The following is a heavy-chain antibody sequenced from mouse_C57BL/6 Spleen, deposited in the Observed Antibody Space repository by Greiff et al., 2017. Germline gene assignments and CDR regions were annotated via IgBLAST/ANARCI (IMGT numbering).Heavy chain of an antibody. J-gene: IGHJ4*01. Sequence: QVHVKQPGAELVKPGASVKMSCKASGYTFTSYWITWVKQRPGQGLEWIGDIYPGSGSTNYNEKFKSKATLTVDTSSSTAYMQLSSLTSEDSAVYYCARGGSYGSSYEDAMDYWGQGTSVTVSS. D-gene: IGHD1-1*01. V-gene: IGHV1-55*01. CDR3: ARGGSYGSSYEDAMDY. CDR2: IYPGSGST. CDR1: GYTFTSYW.